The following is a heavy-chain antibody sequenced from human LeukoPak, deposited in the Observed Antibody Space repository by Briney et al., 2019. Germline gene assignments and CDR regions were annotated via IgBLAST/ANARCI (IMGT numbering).Heavy chain of an antibody. CDR1: GFIFSSYA. V-gene: IGHV3-23*01. CDR2: ISGSGGSK. CDR3: AELGITMIGGV. D-gene: IGHD3-10*02. J-gene: IGHJ6*04. Sequence: GSLRLSCAASGFIFSSYAMSWVRQAPGKGLEWVSAISGSGGSKYYADSVKGRFTISRDNSKNTLYLQMNSLRAEDTAVYYCAELGITMIGGVWGKGTTVTISS.